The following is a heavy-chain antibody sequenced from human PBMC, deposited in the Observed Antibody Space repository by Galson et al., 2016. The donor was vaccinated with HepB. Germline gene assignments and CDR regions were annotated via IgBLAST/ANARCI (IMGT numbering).Heavy chain of an antibody. J-gene: IGHJ2*01. CDR3: AGQHVLMVTANLGWYFDL. V-gene: IGHV4-39*01. CDR2: ISDSGST. CDR1: GGSIRYSSFF. D-gene: IGHD2-21*02. Sequence: SETLSLTCTVSGGSIRYSSFFWAWIRQSPGRGLEWIGSISDSGSTDYNPYLKSRLSISVDTSKNQFSLRLRSVTAADTAVYYCAGQHVLMVTANLGWYFDLWGRGTLVTVSS.